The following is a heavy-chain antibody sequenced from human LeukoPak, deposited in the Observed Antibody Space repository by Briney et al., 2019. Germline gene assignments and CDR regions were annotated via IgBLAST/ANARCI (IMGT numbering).Heavy chain of an antibody. D-gene: IGHD6-13*01. Sequence: GGSLRLSCAASGFTFSSYGMHWVRQAPGKGQEWVAFIRYDGSNKYYADSVKGRFTISRDNSKNTLYLQMNSLRAEDTAVYYCARDSSSWYLGVLDVGYFDYWGQGTLVTVSS. CDR1: GFTFSSYG. J-gene: IGHJ4*02. CDR2: IRYDGSNK. CDR3: ARDSSSWYLGVLDVGYFDY. V-gene: IGHV3-30*02.